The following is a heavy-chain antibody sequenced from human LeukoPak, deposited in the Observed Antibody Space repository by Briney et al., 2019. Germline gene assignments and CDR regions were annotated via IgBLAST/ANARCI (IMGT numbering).Heavy chain of an antibody. Sequence: GGSLRLSCAASGFTFNKYAMSWVRQAPGEGLDWVSSIIGSGDTTYYADSVKGRFTISRDNSRNTLYLQMNSLRAEDTAVYYCAKDYTSIWYGADDYWGQGTLVTVSS. CDR1: GFTFNKYA. V-gene: IGHV3-23*01. D-gene: IGHD3-16*01. CDR3: AKDYTSIWYGADDY. CDR2: IIGSGDTT. J-gene: IGHJ4*02.